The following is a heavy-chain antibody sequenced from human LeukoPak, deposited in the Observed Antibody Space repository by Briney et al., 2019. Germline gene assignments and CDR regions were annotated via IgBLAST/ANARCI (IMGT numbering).Heavy chain of an antibody. V-gene: IGHV3-48*03. D-gene: IGHD3-22*01. CDR2: ISSSGSTT. J-gene: IGHJ4*02. CDR3: AREGKYYYDSSADY. Sequence: GGSLRLSCAASGFTFSSYEMNWVRQAPGKGLEWVSYISSSGSTTYYADSVKGRFTISRDNAKNSLYLQMNSLRAEDTAVYYCAREGKYYYDSSADYWGQGTLVTVSS. CDR1: GFTFSSYE.